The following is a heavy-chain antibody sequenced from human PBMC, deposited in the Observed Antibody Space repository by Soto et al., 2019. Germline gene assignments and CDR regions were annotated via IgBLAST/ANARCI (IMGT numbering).Heavy chain of an antibody. J-gene: IGHJ5*02. CDR1: GYTFTGYY. CDR3: ARGRVEGYCSSTSCSNWFDP. V-gene: IGHV1-2*04. CDR2: INPNSGGT. Sequence: ASVKVSCKASGYTFTGYYMHWVRQAPGQGLEWMGWINPNSGGTNYAQKFQGWVTMTRDTSISTAYMELGRLRSDDTAVYYCARGRVEGYCSSTSCSNWFDPWGQGTLVTVSS. D-gene: IGHD2-2*01.